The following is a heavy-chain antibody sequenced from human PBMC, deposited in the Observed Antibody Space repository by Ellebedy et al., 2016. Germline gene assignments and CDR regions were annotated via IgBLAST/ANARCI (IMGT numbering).Heavy chain of an antibody. CDR2: ISYDGSNK. Sequence: GGSLRLSCAASGFTFSSYAMHWVRQAPGKGLEWVAVISYDGSNKYYADSVKGRFTISRDNSKNTLYLQMNSLRPEDTAMYYCGPIDDNWGRGTLVTVSS. V-gene: IGHV3-30-3*01. J-gene: IGHJ4*02. CDR3: GPIDDN. D-gene: IGHD3-22*01. CDR1: GFTFSSYA.